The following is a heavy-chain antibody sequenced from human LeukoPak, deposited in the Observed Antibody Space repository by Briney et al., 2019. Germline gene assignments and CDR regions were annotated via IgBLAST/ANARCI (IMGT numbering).Heavy chain of an antibody. V-gene: IGHV3-21*01. CDR3: ARDGLLWFGELSVLNWFDP. CDR1: GFTFSSYS. D-gene: IGHD3-10*01. J-gene: IGHJ5*02. Sequence: GGPLRLSCAASGFTFSSYSMNWVRQAPGKGLEWVSSISSSSSYIYYADSVKGRFTISRDNAKNSLYLQMNSLRAEDTAVYYCARDGLLWFGELSVLNWFDPWGQGTLVTVSS. CDR2: ISSSSSYI.